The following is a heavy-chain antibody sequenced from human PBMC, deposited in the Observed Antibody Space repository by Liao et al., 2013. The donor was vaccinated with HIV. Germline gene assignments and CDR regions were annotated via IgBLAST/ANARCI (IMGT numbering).Heavy chain of an antibody. Sequence: VHLQESGPGVVKPSEILSLTCSVSGGSMSSYQWNWIRQPAGKGLEWIGRIYPSGSTNYNPSLKSRVTMSVDTSNNQFSLKVSSVTAADTAVYFCARVVTTIHHFFYMDVWGKGTTVTVSS. D-gene: IGHD5-12*01. V-gene: IGHV4-4*07. J-gene: IGHJ6*03. CDR3: ARVVTTIHHFFYMDV. CDR1: GGSMSSYQ. CDR2: IYPSGST.